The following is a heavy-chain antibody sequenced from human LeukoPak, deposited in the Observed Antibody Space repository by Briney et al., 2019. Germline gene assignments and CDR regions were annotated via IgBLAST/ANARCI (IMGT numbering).Heavy chain of an antibody. Sequence: QTGGSLRLSCAASGFTFTNYGMHRVRQAPGKGLEWVAFIPYDGSNTYYADSVKGRFTISRDNSKNTLYLQMESLRTEDTGVYFSVKEHTYFDNSGSYYFDSWGQGTLVTVSS. CDR1: GFTFTNYG. D-gene: IGHD3-22*01. CDR3: VKEHTYFDNSGSYYFDS. V-gene: IGHV3-30*02. CDR2: IPYDGSNT. J-gene: IGHJ4*02.